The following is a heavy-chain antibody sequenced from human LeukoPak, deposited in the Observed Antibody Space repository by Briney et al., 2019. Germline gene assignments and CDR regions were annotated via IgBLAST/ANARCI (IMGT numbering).Heavy chain of an antibody. Sequence: GGSLRLSCAASGFTFSTHGMSWVRQSPGKGLEWVSTISGDRTNTHYADSVKGRFSISRDNSRNTLYLQMNSLTVEDTALYYCAHDAGPTGNPFFDYWGQGTLATVSS. CDR1: GFTFSTHG. V-gene: IGHV3-23*01. D-gene: IGHD4-4*01. J-gene: IGHJ4*02. CDR2: ISGDRTNT. CDR3: AHDAGPTGNPFFDY.